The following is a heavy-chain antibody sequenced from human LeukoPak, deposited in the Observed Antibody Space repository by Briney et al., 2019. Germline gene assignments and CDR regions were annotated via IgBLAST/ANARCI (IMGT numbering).Heavy chain of an antibody. CDR3: AKGDSSGWYLLSYFDY. CDR1: GFTFSSYA. J-gene: IGHJ4*02. Sequence: GGFLRLSCAASGFTFSSYAMSWVRQAPGKGLEWVSAISGSGGSTYYADSVKGRFTISRDNSKNTLYLQMNSLRAEDTAVYYCAKGDSSGWYLLSYFDYWGQGTLVTVSS. V-gene: IGHV3-23*01. D-gene: IGHD6-19*01. CDR2: ISGSGGST.